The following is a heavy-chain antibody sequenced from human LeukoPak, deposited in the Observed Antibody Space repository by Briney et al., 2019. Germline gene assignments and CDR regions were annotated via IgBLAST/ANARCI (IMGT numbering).Heavy chain of an antibody. CDR1: GGTFSSYA. CDR2: MNPNSGNT. Sequence: ASVKVSCKASGGTFSSYAISWVRQAPGQGLEWMGWMNPNSGNTGYAQKFQCRVTMTRNTSISTAYMELSSLRSEDTAVYYCARGVRGYSYGFDLGYYYYYMDVWGKGTTVTVSS. V-gene: IGHV1-8*02. J-gene: IGHJ6*03. CDR3: ARGVRGYSYGFDLGYYYYYMDV. D-gene: IGHD5-18*01.